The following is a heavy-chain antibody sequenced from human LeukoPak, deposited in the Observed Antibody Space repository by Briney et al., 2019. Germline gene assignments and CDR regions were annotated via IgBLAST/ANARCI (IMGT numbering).Heavy chain of an antibody. V-gene: IGHV1-2*02. CDR3: VRDLRTREATPYQIDS. J-gene: IGHJ4*02. Sequence: ASVKVSCKASGHTFTDYHVHWVRQPPGQKLEWMGWIIPNSDDTYYAQKFRDRVTMTRDTSISTVYMELNRLTSDDTAIYYCVRDLRTREATPYQIDSWGQGTLVTVSS. CDR1: GHTFTDYH. CDR2: IIPNSDDT. D-gene: IGHD5-12*01.